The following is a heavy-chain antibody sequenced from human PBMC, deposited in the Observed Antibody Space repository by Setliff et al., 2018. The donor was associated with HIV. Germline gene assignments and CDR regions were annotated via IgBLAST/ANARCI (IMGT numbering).Heavy chain of an antibody. J-gene: IGHJ4*02. D-gene: IGHD2-21*01. CDR2: INTDNGNT. CDR3: ARVWPQSIGFDC. CDR1: GYIFSTYT. Sequence: ASVKVSCKTSGYIFSTYTIHWIRQAPGQRPEWMGWINTDNGNTRYSQKFEDRVSMTRDASANIVYMELTSLKSEDMAVYYCARVWPQSIGFDCWGQGTLVTVSS. V-gene: IGHV1-3*04.